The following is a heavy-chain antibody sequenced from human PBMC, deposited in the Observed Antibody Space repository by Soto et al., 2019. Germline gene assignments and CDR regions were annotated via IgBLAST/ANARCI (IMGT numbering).Heavy chain of an antibody. CDR2: IYFRGTT. D-gene: IGHD3-3*01. Sequence: SETLSLTCTVSGGSISSYYWSWIRQPPGKGLEWIGYIYFRGTTNYNPSLKSRVTISVDRSKNQFSLKLSSVTAADTAVYYCARARYYDFWSGYYMDYYGMDVWGQGTTVTVSS. CDR3: ARARYYDFWSGYYMDYYGMDV. CDR1: GGSISSYY. J-gene: IGHJ6*02. V-gene: IGHV4-59*12.